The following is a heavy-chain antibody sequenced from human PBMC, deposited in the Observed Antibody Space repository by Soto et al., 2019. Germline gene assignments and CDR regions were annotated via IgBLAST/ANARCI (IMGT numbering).Heavy chain of an antibody. CDR1: GYSFTSYW. Sequence: EVQLVQSGAEVKKPGESLRISCKGSGYSFTSYWITWVRQMPGKGLEWMGRIDPSDSYTNYSPSFQGHVTISADKSISTASPQWSILKASATAMYYCARLAIASRRGYYGMDVWGQGTTVTVSS. D-gene: IGHD2-21*01. CDR3: ARLAIASRRGYYGMDV. V-gene: IGHV5-10-1*01. J-gene: IGHJ6*02. CDR2: IDPSDSYT.